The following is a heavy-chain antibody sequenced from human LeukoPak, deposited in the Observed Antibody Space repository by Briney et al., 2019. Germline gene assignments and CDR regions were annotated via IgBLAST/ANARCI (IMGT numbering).Heavy chain of an antibody. CDR3: AREPGYGDYPFDY. J-gene: IGHJ4*02. Sequence: SETLSLTCTVSGGSISSGSYYWSWIRQPAGKGLEWIGRIYTSGSTNYNPSLKSRVTISVDTSKNQFSLKLSSVTAADTAVYYCAREPGYGDYPFDYWGQGTLVTVSP. V-gene: IGHV4-61*02. D-gene: IGHD4-17*01. CDR2: IYTSGST. CDR1: GGSISSGSYY.